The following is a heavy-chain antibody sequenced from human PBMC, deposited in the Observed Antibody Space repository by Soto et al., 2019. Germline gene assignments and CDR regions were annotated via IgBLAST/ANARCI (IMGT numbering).Heavy chain of an antibody. Sequence: QVQVVQSGGEVKEPGASVRVSCKTSGYIFTSYGITWVRQAPGQGLEWLGWISPYDDNTNYAQNLQGRVRMSTDTSTRPAYMELSNLRSDDTAVYYCARGGYYDSSGSRNYHYYGMDVWGQGTTITVS. V-gene: IGHV1-18*01. CDR2: ISPYDDNT. CDR3: ARGGYYDSSGSRNYHYYGMDV. D-gene: IGHD3-22*01. CDR1: GYIFTSYG. J-gene: IGHJ6*02.